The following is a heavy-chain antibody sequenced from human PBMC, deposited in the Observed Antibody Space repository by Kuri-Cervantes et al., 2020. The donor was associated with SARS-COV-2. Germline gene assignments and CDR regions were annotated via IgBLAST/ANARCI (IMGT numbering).Heavy chain of an antibody. V-gene: IGHV3-30-3*01. D-gene: IGHD3-22*01. CDR2: ISYDGSNK. J-gene: IGHJ4*02. Sequence: GESLKISCAASGFTFSSYAMHWVRQAPGKGLEWVAVISYDGSNKYYADSVKGRFTISRDNSKNTLYLQMNSLRAEDTAVYYCARDRTPHYYDSSGYQYYFDYWGQGTLVTVSS. CDR3: ARDRTPHYYDSSGYQYYFDY. CDR1: GFTFSSYA.